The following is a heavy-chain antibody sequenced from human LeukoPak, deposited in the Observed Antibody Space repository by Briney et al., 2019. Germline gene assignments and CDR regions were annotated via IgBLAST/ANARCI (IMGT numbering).Heavy chain of an antibody. J-gene: IGHJ4*02. CDR3: AKEYSCSSCLDY. D-gene: IGHD6-6*01. Sequence: PGGSLRLSCAASGFTFSSYAMHWVRQAPGKGLEYISAISSNGGSTYYANSVKGRFTISRDNSKNTLCLQMGSLRAEDMAVYYCAKEYSCSSCLDYWGQGTLVTVSS. CDR1: GFTFSSYA. V-gene: IGHV3-64*01. CDR2: ISSNGGST.